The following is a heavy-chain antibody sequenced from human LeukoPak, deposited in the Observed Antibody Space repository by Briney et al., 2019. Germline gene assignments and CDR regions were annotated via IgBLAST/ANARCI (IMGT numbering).Heavy chain of an antibody. D-gene: IGHD3-22*01. J-gene: IGHJ4*02. Sequence: PSETLSLTCTVSGGSISSSSYYWGWIRQPPGKGLEWIGSIYYSGSTYYNPSLKSRVTISVDTSKNQFSLKLSSVTAADTAVYYCARDSITMIVVLHRGIDYWGQGTLVTVSS. CDR1: GGSISSSSYY. CDR3: ARDSITMIVVLHRGIDY. V-gene: IGHV4-39*07. CDR2: IYYSGST.